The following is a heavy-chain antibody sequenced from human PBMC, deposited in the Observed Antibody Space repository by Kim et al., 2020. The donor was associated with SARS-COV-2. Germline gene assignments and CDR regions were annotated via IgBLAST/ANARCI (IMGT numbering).Heavy chain of an antibody. V-gene: IGHV1-69*13. D-gene: IGHD2-8*01. CDR1: GGTFSSYA. Sequence: SVKVSCKASGGTFSSYAISWVRQAPGQGLEWMGGIIPIFGTANYAQKFQGRVTITADESTSTAYMELSSLRSEDTAVYYCARDADKYCTNGVCHINAFDIWGQGTMVTVSS. CDR3: ARDADKYCTNGVCHINAFDI. CDR2: IIPIFGTA. J-gene: IGHJ3*02.